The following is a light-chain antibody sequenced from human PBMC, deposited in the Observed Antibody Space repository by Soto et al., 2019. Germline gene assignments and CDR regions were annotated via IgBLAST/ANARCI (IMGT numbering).Light chain of an antibody. CDR1: SSDVGRYNY. Sequence: QSALTQPPSASGSPGQSVTISCTGTSSDVGRYNYVSWYQQHPGKAPKLMIYEVTKRPSGVPDRFSGSKSGNTASLTVSGLQAEDEADYYCSSYAGNNNVIFGGGTKVTVL. V-gene: IGLV2-8*01. CDR3: SSYAGNNNVI. J-gene: IGLJ2*01. CDR2: EVT.